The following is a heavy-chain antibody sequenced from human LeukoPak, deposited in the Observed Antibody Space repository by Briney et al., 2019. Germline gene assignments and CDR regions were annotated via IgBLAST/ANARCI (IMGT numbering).Heavy chain of an antibody. J-gene: IGHJ4*02. Sequence: PGGSLRLSCAASGFTFSNYGMHWVRQAPGKGLEWVAVIWFDGTNKYYADSVRGRFTISRDNSKNTLYLQMSSLRAEDTAVYYCARDRGVAAHLDYWGQGTPVTVSS. CDR2: IWFDGTNK. D-gene: IGHD5-12*01. CDR1: GFTFSNYG. V-gene: IGHV3-33*01. CDR3: ARDRGVAAHLDY.